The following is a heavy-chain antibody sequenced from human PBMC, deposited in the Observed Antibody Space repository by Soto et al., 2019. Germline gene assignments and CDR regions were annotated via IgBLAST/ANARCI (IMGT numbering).Heavy chain of an antibody. D-gene: IGHD6-19*01. V-gene: IGHV3-23*01. J-gene: IGHJ4*02. CDR1: GFTFSNYA. Sequence: EVQLLESGGGLVQPGGSLRLSCAAPGFTFSNYAMNWVRQAPGKGLEWVSVISGCGSSTYYADSVKGRFTISRDNSKNTLYLQMNSLRGEDTAVYYCARRSSGWYFAYWGQGTLVTVSS. CDR2: ISGCGSST. CDR3: ARRSSGWYFAY.